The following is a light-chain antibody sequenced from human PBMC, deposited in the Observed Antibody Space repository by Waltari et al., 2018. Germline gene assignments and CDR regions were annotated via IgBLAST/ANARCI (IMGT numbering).Light chain of an antibody. J-gene: IGKJ4*01. CDR3: QQRNNWPLLT. Sequence: EIVFTQSPATLSLSPGERATLPCRASQSDSSYLAWYQQKPGQAPRLLIYDASNRATGIPARFSGSGSGTDFTLTISSLEPEDFAVYYCQQRNNWPLLTFGGGTKVEIK. CDR1: QSDSSY. V-gene: IGKV3-11*01. CDR2: DAS.